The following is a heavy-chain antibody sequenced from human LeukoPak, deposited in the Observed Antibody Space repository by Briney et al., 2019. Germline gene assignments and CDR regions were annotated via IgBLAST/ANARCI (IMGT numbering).Heavy chain of an antibody. CDR2: ISGSGGST. J-gene: IGHJ4*02. CDR3: AKMVKAVHFDY. D-gene: IGHD5-18*01. CDR1: GSTFSSYA. Sequence: GGSLRLSCAASGSTFSSYAMSWVRQAPGKGLEWVSTISGSGGSTYYAASVKGRFTISRDNSKNTLYLQMNSLRAEDTAVYYCAKMVKAVHFDYWGQGTLVTVSS. V-gene: IGHV3-23*01.